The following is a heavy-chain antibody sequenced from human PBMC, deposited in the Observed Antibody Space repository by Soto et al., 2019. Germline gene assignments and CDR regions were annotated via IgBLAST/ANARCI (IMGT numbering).Heavy chain of an antibody. Sequence: QVQLEESGGGLVKPGGSLRLSCAASGFTFSAFYMSWIRQAPGKGLEYISYISSSGTSANYADSVKGRFTISRDNAKNSLYLQMNSLRAEDTAVYSCASERGAVTGQYFDYWGQGALVTVSS. V-gene: IGHV3-11*05. J-gene: IGHJ4*02. CDR1: GFTFSAFY. CDR3: ASERGAVTGQYFDY. D-gene: IGHD6-19*01. CDR2: ISSSGTSA.